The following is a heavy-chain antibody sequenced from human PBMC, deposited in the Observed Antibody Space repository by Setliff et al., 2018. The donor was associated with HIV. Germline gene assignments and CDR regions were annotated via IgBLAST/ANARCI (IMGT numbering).Heavy chain of an antibody. CDR3: VRIGHGYSFANGFDP. CDR1: GFTFRDHY. CDR2: ISSSSSYI. V-gene: IGHV3-11*06. D-gene: IGHD5-18*01. J-gene: IGHJ5*02. Sequence: SLRLSCAASGFTFRDHYMTWIRQAPGKGLEWISSISSSSSYIYYADSVKGRFTISRDNAKNSLYLQMNSLRVDDTAVYYCVRIGHGYSFANGFDPWGQGTPVTVSS.